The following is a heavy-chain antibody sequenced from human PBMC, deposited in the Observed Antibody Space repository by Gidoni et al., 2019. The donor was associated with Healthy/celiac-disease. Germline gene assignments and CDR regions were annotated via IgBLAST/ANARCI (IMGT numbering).Heavy chain of an antibody. V-gene: IGHV3-23*01. Sequence: EVQLLESVGGLVQPGGSLRLSCAASGFTFSRSAMSWVRQAPGKGLEWVSAISGSGGSTYYADSVKGRFTISRDNSKNTVYLQMKSLRAEDTAVYYCANARDFWSGYYYYFDYWGQGTLVTVSS. CDR1: GFTFSRSA. CDR3: ANARDFWSGYYYYFDY. J-gene: IGHJ4*02. CDR2: ISGSGGST. D-gene: IGHD3-3*01.